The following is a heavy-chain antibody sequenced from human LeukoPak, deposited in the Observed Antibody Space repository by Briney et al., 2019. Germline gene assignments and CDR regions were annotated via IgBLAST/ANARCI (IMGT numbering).Heavy chain of an antibody. CDR2: IGTAGDT. CDR3: VRAGWEPPGRAFDI. D-gene: IGHD1-26*01. J-gene: IGHJ3*02. CDR1: GFTFSTYD. Sequence: GGSLRLSCAASGFTFSTYDMHWVRQATGKGLEWVSGIGTAGDTYYPGSVKGRFTISRENAKNSLFLQMNNLRAGDTALYYCVRAGWEPPGRAFDIWGQGTLVTVSS. V-gene: IGHV3-13*01.